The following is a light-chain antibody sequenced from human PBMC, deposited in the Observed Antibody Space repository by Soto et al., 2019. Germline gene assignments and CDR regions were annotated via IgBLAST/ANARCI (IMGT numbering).Light chain of an antibody. CDR1: QSISSW. CDR2: KAS. J-gene: IGKJ1*01. CDR3: QQYNRYSWT. V-gene: IGKV1-5*03. Sequence: DIQMTQSPPTLSASVGDRVSITCRASQSISSWLAWYQQKPGKAPKLLIYKASSLESGVPSRFSGSGSGTEFTLTISSLQPDDFATYYCQQYNRYSWTFGQGTRVEIK.